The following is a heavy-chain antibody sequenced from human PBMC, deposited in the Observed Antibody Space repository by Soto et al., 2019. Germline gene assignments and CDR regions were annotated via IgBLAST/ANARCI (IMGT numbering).Heavy chain of an antibody. CDR2: IVPLPGTT. CDR1: GGTFTKYA. D-gene: IGHD6-19*01. CDR3: ASRVGGLGGSSGWPDYAFYV. Sequence: QVQLVQSGAAVRKPGSSVKVSCKASGGTFTKYAITWVRQAPRQGLEWMGGIVPLPGTTNYAQKFRGGVTNRPDESTSTAYLELSSLRSEDTAVYFCASRVGGLGGSSGWPDYAFYVWGQGTMVIVSS. V-gene: IGHV1-69*01. J-gene: IGHJ3*01.